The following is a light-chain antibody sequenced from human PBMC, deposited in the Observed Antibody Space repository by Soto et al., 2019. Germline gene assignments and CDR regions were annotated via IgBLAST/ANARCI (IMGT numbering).Light chain of an antibody. Sequence: DIQMTQSPSTLSASVGDRVTITCRASQSISSWLAWYQQKPGKAPKLLIYKASSLESGVPSRFSGSGSGTEFTRTLSGLQPDDFATYCCQQAWTFGQGTKVEIK. CDR2: KAS. J-gene: IGKJ1*01. CDR1: QSISSW. V-gene: IGKV1-5*03. CDR3: QQAWT.